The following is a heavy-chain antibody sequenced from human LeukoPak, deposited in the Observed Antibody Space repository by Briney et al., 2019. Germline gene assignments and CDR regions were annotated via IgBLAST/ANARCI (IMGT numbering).Heavy chain of an antibody. J-gene: IGHJ3*02. Sequence: GGSLRLSCAASGFTVSTVYMTWVRRAPGKGLEWVLVIYGGHSAYYADSVKDRFTISTDNPKNTLNLQMNSLRAEDTAVYYCAREIGQLGGAFDIWGQGTMVTVSS. CDR3: AREIGQLGGAFDI. CDR2: IYGGHSA. V-gene: IGHV3-53*01. CDR1: GFTVSTVY. D-gene: IGHD7-27*01.